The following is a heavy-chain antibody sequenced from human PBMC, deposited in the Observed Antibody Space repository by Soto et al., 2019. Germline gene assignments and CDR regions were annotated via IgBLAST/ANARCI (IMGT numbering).Heavy chain of an antibody. V-gene: IGHV1-69*06. J-gene: IGHJ4*02. CDR1: GGTFSSYA. CDR3: ASDTSVIVVVPADPFDY. D-gene: IGHD2-2*01. CDR2: IIPIFSTA. Sequence: QVQLVQSGAEVKKPGSSVKVSCKAYGGTFSSYAISWVRQAPGQGLEWMGGIIPIFSTANYAQKFQGRVTITANKSTSTAYMELSSLRSEDTAVYYCASDTSVIVVVPADPFDYWGQGTLVTVSS.